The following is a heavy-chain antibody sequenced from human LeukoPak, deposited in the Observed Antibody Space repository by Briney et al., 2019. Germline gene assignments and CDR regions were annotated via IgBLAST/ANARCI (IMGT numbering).Heavy chain of an antibody. J-gene: IGHJ4*02. Sequence: SLRLSCAASGFTFDDYAMHWVRQAPGKGLEWVSGISWNSGSIGYADSVKGRFTISRDNAKNSLYLQMNSLRAEDTALYYCAKVSGRVKYYFDYWGQGTLVTVSS. CDR1: GFTFDDYA. V-gene: IGHV3-9*01. CDR2: ISWNSGSI. CDR3: AKVSGRVKYYFDY. D-gene: IGHD2-8*01.